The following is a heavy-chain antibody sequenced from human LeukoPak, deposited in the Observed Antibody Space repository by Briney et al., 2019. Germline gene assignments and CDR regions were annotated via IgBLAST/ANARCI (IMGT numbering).Heavy chain of an antibody. CDR2: IYTSGST. CDR3: ARVTYYDSSGYPRGAFDI. V-gene: IGHV4-61*02. Sequence: TSQTLSLTCTVSGGSISSGSYYWSWIRQPAGKGLEWIGRIYTSGSTNYNPSLKSRVTISVDTSKNQFSLKLSSVTAADTAVYYCARVTYYDSSGYPRGAFDIWGQGTMVTVSS. CDR1: GGSISSGSYY. J-gene: IGHJ3*02. D-gene: IGHD3-22*01.